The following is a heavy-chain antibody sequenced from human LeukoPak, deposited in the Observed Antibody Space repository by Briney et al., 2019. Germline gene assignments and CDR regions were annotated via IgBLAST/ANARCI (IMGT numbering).Heavy chain of an antibody. D-gene: IGHD3-22*01. J-gene: IGHJ5*02. V-gene: IGHV4-34*01. Sequence: SETLSLTCAVYGGSFSGYYWSWIRQPPGKGLEWIGEINHSGSTNYNPSLKSRVTISVDTSKNQFSLRLSSVTAADTAVYYCARRYYYDSSGYYYGAIWFDPWGQGTLVTVSS. CDR2: INHSGST. CDR1: GGSFSGYY. CDR3: ARRYYYDSSGYYYGAIWFDP.